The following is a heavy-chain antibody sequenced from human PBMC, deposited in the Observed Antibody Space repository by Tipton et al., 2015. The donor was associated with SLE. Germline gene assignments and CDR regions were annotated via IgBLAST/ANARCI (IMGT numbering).Heavy chain of an antibody. D-gene: IGHD1-26*01. CDR2: IYYSGST. J-gene: IGHJ4*02. CDR1: GGSISSYY. Sequence: TLSLTCTVSGGSISSYYWSWIRQPPGKGLEWIGYIYYSGSTNYNPSLKSRVTISVDTSKNQFSLKLSSVTAADTAVYYCARHSGSYLEDYFDYWGQGTLVTVSS. CDR3: ARHSGSYLEDYFDY. V-gene: IGHV4-59*08.